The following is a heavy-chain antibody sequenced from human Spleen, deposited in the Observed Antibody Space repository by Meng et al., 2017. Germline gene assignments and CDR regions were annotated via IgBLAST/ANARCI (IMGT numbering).Heavy chain of an antibody. CDR3: ARDSGSGWYGLYYYYYGMDV. Sequence: GESLKISCAASGFTFSSYEMNWVRQAPGKGLEWVSSISSSSSYIYYADSVKGRFTISRDNAKNSLYLQMNSLRAEDTAVYYCARDSGSGWYGLYYYYYGMDVWGQGTTVTVSS. D-gene: IGHD6-19*01. CDR2: ISSSSSYI. J-gene: IGHJ6*02. CDR1: GFTFSSYE. V-gene: IGHV3-21*01.